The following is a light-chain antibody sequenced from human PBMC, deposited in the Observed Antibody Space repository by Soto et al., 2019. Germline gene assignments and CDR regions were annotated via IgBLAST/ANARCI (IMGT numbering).Light chain of an antibody. J-gene: IGKJ2*01. Sequence: EIVLTQSPGTLSLSPGERATLSCRASQSVSSSYLAWYQQKPGQAPRLLIYGASSRATGIPDRFSGSGSGTDFTHTISRLEPEDFAVYYCQQYLYTFGQGTKLEIK. CDR3: QQYLYT. CDR2: GAS. V-gene: IGKV3-20*01. CDR1: QSVSSSY.